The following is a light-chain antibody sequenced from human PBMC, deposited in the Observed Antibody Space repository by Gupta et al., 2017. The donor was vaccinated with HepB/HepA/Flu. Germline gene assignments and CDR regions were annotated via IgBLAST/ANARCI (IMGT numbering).Light chain of an antibody. CDR1: ENLGSY. CDR3: QQRSVWWT. CDR2: DSS. V-gene: IGKV3-11*01. J-gene: IGKJ1*01. Sequence: EIFFTQDPAFLAFSPGERATLSCRASENLGSYLAWYQQKPGQAPRLLIYDSSNRATGIPARFSGSGSGTDFTLTIDSLETEDFALYYCQQRSVWWTFGQGTKVELK.